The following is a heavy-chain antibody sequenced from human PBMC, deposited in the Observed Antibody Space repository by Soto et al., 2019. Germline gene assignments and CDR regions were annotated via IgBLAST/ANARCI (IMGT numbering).Heavy chain of an antibody. CDR3: AKAWTTYWYFDL. Sequence: EVQLLESGGGLVQPGGSLRLSCAASGFPFSSYAMTWVRQAPGKGLEWVSAISSSGDNTYYTDSVEGRFTISRDNSKNTLYLQMNSLRAEDTAVYYCAKAWTTYWYFDLWGSGTLVTVSS. J-gene: IGHJ2*01. D-gene: IGHD4-17*01. CDR1: GFPFSSYA. V-gene: IGHV3-23*01. CDR2: ISSSGDNT.